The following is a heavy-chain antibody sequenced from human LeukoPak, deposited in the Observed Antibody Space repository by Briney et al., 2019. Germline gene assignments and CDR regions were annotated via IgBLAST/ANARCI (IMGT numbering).Heavy chain of an antibody. V-gene: IGHV3-23*01. CDR1: GFTFSSYA. D-gene: IGHD3-22*01. J-gene: IGHJ4*02. CDR3: AKDPYYYDSSGYPRYFDY. CDR2: ISGSGGST. Sequence: GGSLRLSCAASGFTFSSYAMSWVRQAPGKGLEWVSAISGSGGSTYYADSVKGRFTISRDNSKNTLYLQMNSLRAEDTAVYYCAKDPYYYDSSGYPRYFDYWGQGTLVTVS.